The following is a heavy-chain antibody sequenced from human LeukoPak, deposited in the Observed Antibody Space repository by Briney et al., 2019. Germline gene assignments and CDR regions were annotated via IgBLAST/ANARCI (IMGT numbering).Heavy chain of an antibody. D-gene: IGHD2-2*01. J-gene: IGHJ4*02. CDR1: RFTFSSYT. Sequence: GSLRLSCSASRFTFSSYTMNWVRQPPGKGLEWIGEINHSGSTNYNPSLKSRVTISVDTSKNQFSLKLSSVTAADTAVYYCARGRGYCSSTSCYADYWGQGTLVTVSS. CDR3: ARGRGYCSSTSCYADY. CDR2: INHSGST. V-gene: IGHV4-34*01.